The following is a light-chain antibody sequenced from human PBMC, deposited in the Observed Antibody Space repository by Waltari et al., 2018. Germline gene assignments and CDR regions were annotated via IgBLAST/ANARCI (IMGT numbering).Light chain of an antibody. V-gene: IGKV1-33*01. CDR2: DAS. CDR3: QHYDALPYT. CDR1: QDISNY. Sequence: DIQMTQSPSSLSASVGDRVTITCQASQDISNYLSWFQQKPGKAPKLLIYDASTLKTGGPSRFSGSGSGTHFTFTINSLQPEDFATYSCQHYDALPYTFGQGTKLEI. J-gene: IGKJ2*01.